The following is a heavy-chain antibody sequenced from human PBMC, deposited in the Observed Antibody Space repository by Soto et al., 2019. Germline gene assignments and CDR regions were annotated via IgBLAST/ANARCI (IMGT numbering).Heavy chain of an antibody. CDR3: ARVLYYGSGTSDL. CDR2: IYYSGSA. V-gene: IGHV4-30-4*01. Sequence: QVQMQESGPGLVKPSQTLPVTCSVSGGSISSADYYWSWIRQPPGKDLEWIGYIYYSGSAYYNPALKSRVTISIDTSKDQFSLTLNYVTAADTAIYYCARVLYYGSGTSDLWGQGTLVTVSS. CDR1: GGSISSADYY. D-gene: IGHD3-10*01. J-gene: IGHJ5*02.